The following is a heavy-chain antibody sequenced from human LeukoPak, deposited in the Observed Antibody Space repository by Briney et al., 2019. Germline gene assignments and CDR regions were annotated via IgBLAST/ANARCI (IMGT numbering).Heavy chain of an antibody. Sequence: GGSLRLSCAASGFIFSSYWMTWVRQAPGKGLEWVANIKQGGNEKYYMDSVKGRFTISRDNAKNSLYLQMNSLTAEDTAVYYCARSADHYYDNNGYWVFIDYWGQGTLVTVSS. V-gene: IGHV3-7*01. CDR1: GFIFSSYW. J-gene: IGHJ4*02. CDR3: ARSADHYYDNNGYWVFIDY. CDR2: IKQGGNEK. D-gene: IGHD3-22*01.